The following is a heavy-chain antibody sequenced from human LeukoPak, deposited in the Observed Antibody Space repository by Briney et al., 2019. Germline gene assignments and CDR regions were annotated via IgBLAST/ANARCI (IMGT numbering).Heavy chain of an antibody. CDR3: ARDRQPYYHYYGMDV. J-gene: IGHJ6*02. D-gene: IGHD6-6*01. Sequence: GGSLRLSCAASGFTFSSYAMHWVRQALGKGLEWVAVISFDGSKTYYADSMKGRCTISRDNSKNTLYLQMNSLRAEDTAAYYCARDRQPYYHYYGMDVWGQGTTVTVSS. CDR2: ISFDGSKT. CDR1: GFTFSSYA. V-gene: IGHV3-30-3*01.